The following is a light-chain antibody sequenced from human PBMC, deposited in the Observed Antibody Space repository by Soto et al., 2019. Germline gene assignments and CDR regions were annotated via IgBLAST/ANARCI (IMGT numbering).Light chain of an antibody. V-gene: IGLV6-57*02. CDR1: SGSIASNY. CDR3: QSYDSTTVV. CDR2: EDN. Sequence: NFMLTQPHSVSESPGKTVTISCTGSSGSIASNYVQWYQQRPGSAPTTVIYEDNQRPSGVPDRFSGSIDSSSNSASLTVSGLKTEDEAAYYCQSYDSTTVVFGGGTKATVL. J-gene: IGLJ2*01.